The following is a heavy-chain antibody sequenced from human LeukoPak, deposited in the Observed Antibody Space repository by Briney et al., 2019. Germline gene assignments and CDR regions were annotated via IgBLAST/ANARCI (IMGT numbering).Heavy chain of an antibody. J-gene: IGHJ5*02. D-gene: IGHD3-10*01. V-gene: IGHV4-30-2*01. CDR2: IYHSGST. CDR1: GGSISSGGYS. Sequence: PQTLSLTCAVSGGSISSGGYSWSWIRQPPGKGLEWIGYIYHSGSTYYNPSLKSRVTISVDRSKNQFSLKLSSVTAADTAVYYCARGTGSGTGWFDPWGQGTLVTVSS. CDR3: ARGTGSGTGWFDP.